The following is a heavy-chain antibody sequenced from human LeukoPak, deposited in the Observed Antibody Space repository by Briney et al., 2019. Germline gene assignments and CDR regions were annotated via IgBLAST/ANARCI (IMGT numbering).Heavy chain of an antibody. CDR2: ISHSGTT. V-gene: IGHV4-59*08. D-gene: IGHD6-19*01. CDR1: GGSISSYS. J-gene: IGHJ4*02. CDR3: ARWDDSAWGFGN. Sequence: SETLSLACIVSGGSISSYSWNWIRQSPGKGLEWVGYISHSGTTSYNSSLKSRVTISVDTSKNQLSLKLTSVTAADTAVYYCARWDDSAWGFGNWGPGTLVTVPS.